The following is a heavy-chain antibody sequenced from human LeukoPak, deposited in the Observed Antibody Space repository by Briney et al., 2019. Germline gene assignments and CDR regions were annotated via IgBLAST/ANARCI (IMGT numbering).Heavy chain of an antibody. J-gene: IGHJ5*02. CDR1: GGSISSGGYY. D-gene: IGHD6-6*01. CDR2: IYHSGST. CDR3: ARVWYSSSSSNWFDP. Sequence: SETLSLTCAVYGGSISSGGYYWSWIRQPPGKGLEWIGYIYHSGSTYYNPSLKSRVTISVDRSKNQFSLTLSSVTAADTAVYYCARVWYSSSSSNWFDPWGQGTLVTVSS. V-gene: IGHV4-30-2*01.